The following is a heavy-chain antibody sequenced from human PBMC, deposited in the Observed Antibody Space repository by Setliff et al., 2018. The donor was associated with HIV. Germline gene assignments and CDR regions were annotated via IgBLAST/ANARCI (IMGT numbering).Heavy chain of an antibody. Sequence: PSETLSLTCTVSGGSISSSSYYWGWIRQPPGKGLEWIGSIYYSGSTYYNPSLKSRLTISVDTSKNHFSLRLSSVTAADTAVYYCVGQGAVTGHSFDSWGPGALVTVSS. V-gene: IGHV4-39*01. CDR1: GGSISSSSYY. CDR2: IYYSGST. CDR3: VGQGAVTGHSFDS. D-gene: IGHD6-19*01. J-gene: IGHJ4*02.